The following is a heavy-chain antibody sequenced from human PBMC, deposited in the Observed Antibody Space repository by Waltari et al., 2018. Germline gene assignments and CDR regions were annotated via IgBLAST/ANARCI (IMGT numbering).Heavy chain of an antibody. V-gene: IGHV1-18*01. D-gene: IGHD5-18*01. CDR2: ISFYSGNK. CDR3: VGRDTTTDFDY. Sequence: QVHLVQSGAEVKKPGASLRVSCKASGSSFTSYAISWVRQAPGQGLEWMGWISFYSGNKNYAKKVQCRVTMTRDTRTTTTYMELRSLRSDDTGIYYCVGRDTTTDFDYWGQGTQVTVSS. J-gene: IGHJ4*02. CDR1: GSSFTSYA.